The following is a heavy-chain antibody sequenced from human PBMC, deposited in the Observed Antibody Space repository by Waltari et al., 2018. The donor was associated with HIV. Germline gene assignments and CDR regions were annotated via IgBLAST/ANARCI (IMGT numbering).Heavy chain of an antibody. Sequence: QVQLVESGGGVVQLGRSMRLSCDAPASRMSIYGSHWGRQAPGKGLEWVAVIWYDGSQKYYADSVKGRFTISRDNSKNMLYLQVNSLKAEDAALYYCAKGFCSSSNCYALDYWGQGTLVTVSS. CDR2: IWYDGSQK. CDR1: ASRMSIYG. D-gene: IGHD2-2*01. V-gene: IGHV3-30*18. CDR3: AKGFCSSSNCYALDY. J-gene: IGHJ4*02.